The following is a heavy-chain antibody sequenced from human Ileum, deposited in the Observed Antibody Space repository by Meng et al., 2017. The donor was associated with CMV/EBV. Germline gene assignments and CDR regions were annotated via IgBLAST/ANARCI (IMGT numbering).Heavy chain of an antibody. CDR2: NSWNSGSI. V-gene: IGHV3-9*01. CDR1: GFTFADYA. J-gene: IGHJ5*02. D-gene: IGHD1-26*01. Sequence: LKVSCAASGFTFADYAMPWVRQAPGKSLEWVSGNSWNSGSIVYADSANGRFTISRDNAKNSLSLPMNSLRAEDTALYSCAKEFHAGSVAATGWFDPWGQGTLVTVSS. CDR3: AKEFHAGSVAATGWFDP.